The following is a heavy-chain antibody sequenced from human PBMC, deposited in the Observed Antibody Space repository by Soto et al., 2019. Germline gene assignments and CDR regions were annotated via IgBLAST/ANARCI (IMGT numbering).Heavy chain of an antibody. CDR2: INAGNGNT. D-gene: IGHD3-10*01. CDR3: ARDLKLWFGEGYYYGMDV. Sequence: QVQLVQSGAEVKKPGASVKVSCKASGYTFTSYAMHWVRQAPGQRLEWMGSINAGNGNTKYSQKFQGRVTITRDTSASTAYMELSSLRSEDTAVYYCARDLKLWFGEGYYYGMDVWGQGTTVTVSS. V-gene: IGHV1-3*01. J-gene: IGHJ6*02. CDR1: GYTFTSYA.